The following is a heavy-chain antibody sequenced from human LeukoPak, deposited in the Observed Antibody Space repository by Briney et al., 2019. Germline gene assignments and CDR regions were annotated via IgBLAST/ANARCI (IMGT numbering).Heavy chain of an antibody. CDR2: INHSGST. D-gene: IGHD6-13*01. CDR1: GGSFSGYY. CDR3: ARDLYSSSWFDY. V-gene: IGHV4-34*01. Sequence: SETLSLTCAVYGGSFSGYYWSWIRQPPGKGLEWIGEINHSGSTNYNPSLKSRVTISVDTSKNQFSLKLSSVTAADTAVCYCARDLYSSSWFDYWGQGTLVTVSS. J-gene: IGHJ4*02.